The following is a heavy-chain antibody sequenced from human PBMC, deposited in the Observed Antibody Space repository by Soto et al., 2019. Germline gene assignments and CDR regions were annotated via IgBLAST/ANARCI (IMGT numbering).Heavy chain of an antibody. CDR1: SVSISTSGYY. V-gene: IGHV4-39*01. D-gene: IGHD6-6*01. Sequence: PSETLCLTCTVSSVSISTSGYYWGWIRQRPGKGLEWIGSIYYSGSTYYNPLLKSRVTISVDTSNKQCFLMMSSVTAAAAAVYCCARPGASNYCCYGMDVWGQGTTVAVAS. J-gene: IGHJ6*02. CDR3: ARPGASNYCCYGMDV. CDR2: IYYSGST.